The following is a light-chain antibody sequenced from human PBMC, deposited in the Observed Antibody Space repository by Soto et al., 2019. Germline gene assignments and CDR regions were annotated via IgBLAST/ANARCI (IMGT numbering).Light chain of an antibody. CDR2: GAS. CDR3: QQYHHWPWT. J-gene: IGKJ1*01. CDR1: QSVPSN. V-gene: IGKV3-15*01. Sequence: EIVMTQSPATLSVSPGERATLSCRASQSVPSNLAWYQQKPGQAPRLLISGASTRATGIPARFSGSGSGTEFTLIISSLQSQDFAVYYCQQYHHWPWTFGQGTKVAI.